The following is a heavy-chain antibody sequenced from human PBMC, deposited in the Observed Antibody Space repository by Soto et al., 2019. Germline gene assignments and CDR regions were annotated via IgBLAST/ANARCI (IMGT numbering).Heavy chain of an antibody. Sequence: SETLSLTCAVYGGSVNGYYWNWIRQPPGKGLEWIGEINHTGGTHYNPSLKGRVTMSVDTSKNQFSLRLSSVTAADTAIYYCATRITVFGLLIPPFDPWGQGTQVTVSS. V-gene: IGHV4-34*01. CDR2: INHTGGT. CDR1: GGSVNGYY. D-gene: IGHD3-3*01. CDR3: ATRITVFGLLIPPFDP. J-gene: IGHJ5*02.